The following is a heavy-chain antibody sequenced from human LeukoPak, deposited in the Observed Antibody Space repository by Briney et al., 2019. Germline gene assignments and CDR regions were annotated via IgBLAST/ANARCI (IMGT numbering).Heavy chain of an antibody. V-gene: IGHV3-7*01. Sequence: PGGSLRLSCVASGFTFSRYWMSWVRQAPGKGLEWVASIKQDGDQKHYVDSVRGRFIISRDNAKNSLHLQMNSLRAEDTAVYYYARFAKGYGSGDIDYWGQGTLVTVSS. CDR2: IKQDGDQK. CDR3: ARFAKGYGSGDIDY. CDR1: GFTFSRYW. D-gene: IGHD3-10*01. J-gene: IGHJ4*02.